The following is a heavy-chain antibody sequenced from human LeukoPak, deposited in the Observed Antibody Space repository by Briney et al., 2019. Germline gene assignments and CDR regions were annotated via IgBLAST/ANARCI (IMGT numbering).Heavy chain of an antibody. CDR3: AKDPPSFHH. CDR2: IYSGGST. J-gene: IGHJ1*01. V-gene: IGHV3-53*01. CDR1: GFTVSSNY. Sequence: GGSLRLSCAASGFTVSSNYMSWVRQAPGKGLEWVSVIYSGGSTYYADSVKGRFTISRDNAKNSLYLQMNSPRAEDTAIYYCAKDPPSFHHWGQGTLVTVSS.